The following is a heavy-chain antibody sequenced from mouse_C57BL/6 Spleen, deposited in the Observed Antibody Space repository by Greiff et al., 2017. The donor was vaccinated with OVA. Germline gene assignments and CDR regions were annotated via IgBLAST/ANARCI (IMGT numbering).Heavy chain of an antibody. D-gene: IGHD2-1*01. J-gene: IGHJ4*01. CDR2: IDPSDSET. Sequence: QVQLQQPGAELVRPGSSVKLSCKASGYTFTSYWMHWVKQRPIQGLEWIGNIDPSDSETHYNQKFKDKATLTVDKSSSTAYMQLSSLTSEDSAIYYCARGSTRVPMDSWGQGTSVTDSS. CDR1: GYTFTSYW. CDR3: ARGSTRVPMDS. V-gene: IGHV1-52*01.